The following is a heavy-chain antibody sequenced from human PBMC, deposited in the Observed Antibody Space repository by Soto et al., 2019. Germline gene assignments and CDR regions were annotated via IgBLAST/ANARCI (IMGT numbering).Heavy chain of an antibody. D-gene: IGHD3-10*01. CDR1: GGSMRSYF. V-gene: IGHV4-59*01. Sequence: SETLSLTCTVSGGSMRSYFWSWIRQPPGKGLEWIGYIYHTGSTNYNPSLKSRVTISVDTSKNQFSLKLTSVTAADTAVYYCAREVRGMDVWGKGTTVTVSS. CDR3: AREVRGMDV. J-gene: IGHJ6*03. CDR2: IYHTGST.